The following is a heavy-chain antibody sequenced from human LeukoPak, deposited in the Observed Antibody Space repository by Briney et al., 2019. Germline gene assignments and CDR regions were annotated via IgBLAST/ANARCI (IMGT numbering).Heavy chain of an antibody. Sequence: ASVKVSCKASGYTLTSYGISWVRQAPGQGLEWMGWISAYNGNTNYAQKLQGRVTMTTDTSTSTAYMELRSLRSDDTAVYYCARSSSSWYEFDYWGQGTLVTVSS. CDR1: GYTLTSYG. CDR3: ARSSSSWYEFDY. V-gene: IGHV1-18*01. D-gene: IGHD6-13*01. J-gene: IGHJ4*02. CDR2: ISAYNGNT.